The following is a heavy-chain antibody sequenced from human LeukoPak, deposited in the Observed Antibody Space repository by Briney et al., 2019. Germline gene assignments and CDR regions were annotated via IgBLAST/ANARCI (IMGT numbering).Heavy chain of an antibody. V-gene: IGHV3-7*01. D-gene: IGHD7-27*01. Sequence: GGSLRLFCVASGFTFNYSWMSWLRQAPGKGRECVPDKKKDESEIDYVDSVKGRFTISRDNAKNSLYLQMDSLRSEDTAVYYCATYTNWVAGDVWGQGTTVSVSS. CDR2: KKKDESEI. J-gene: IGHJ6*02. CDR1: GFTFNYSW. CDR3: ATYTNWVAGDV.